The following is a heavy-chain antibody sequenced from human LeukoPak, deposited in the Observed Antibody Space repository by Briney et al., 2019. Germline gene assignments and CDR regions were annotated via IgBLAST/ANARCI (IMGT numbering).Heavy chain of an antibody. CDR3: AVVPAAHFDY. J-gene: IGHJ4*02. V-gene: IGHV1-2*02. D-gene: IGHD2-2*01. Sequence: ASVKVSCKASGYTFTVYYMHWLRQAPGQGLEWMGWINPNSGGTNYAQKFQGRVTTTRDTSISTAYMELSRLRSDDTAVYYCAVVPAAHFDYWGQGTLVTVSS. CDR2: INPNSGGT. CDR1: GYTFTVYY.